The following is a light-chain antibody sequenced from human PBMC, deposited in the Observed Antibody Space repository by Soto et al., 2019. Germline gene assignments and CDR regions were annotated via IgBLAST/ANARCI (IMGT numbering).Light chain of an antibody. CDR3: QQRYSTPLT. Sequence: EIQMTQSPSSLSASVGDRVTITCRESQSISSYLNWYQQKPGKAPKLLIYAASSLQSGVPSRFSGSGSGTDFTLTISSLQPEDFATYYCQQRYSTPLTFGGGTKVDIK. CDR1: QSISSY. CDR2: AAS. V-gene: IGKV1-39*01. J-gene: IGKJ4*01.